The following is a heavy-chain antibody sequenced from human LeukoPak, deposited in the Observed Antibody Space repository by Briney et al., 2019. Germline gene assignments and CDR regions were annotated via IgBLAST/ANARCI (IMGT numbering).Heavy chain of an antibody. CDR2: IYYSGST. CDR1: SGSISSYY. J-gene: IGHJ5*02. D-gene: IGHD3-9*01. CDR3: ARGDRYFDHHWFDP. Sequence: SETLSLTCTVSSGSISSYYWGWIRQPPGKGLKWIGSIYYSGSTYYNPSLKSRVTISVDTSKNQFSLKLSSVTAADTAVYYCARGDRYFDHHWFDPRGQGTLVTVSS. V-gene: IGHV4-39*07.